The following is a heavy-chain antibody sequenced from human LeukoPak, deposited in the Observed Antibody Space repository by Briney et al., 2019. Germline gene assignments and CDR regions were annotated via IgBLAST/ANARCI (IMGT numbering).Heavy chain of an antibody. V-gene: IGHV3-21*01. D-gene: IGHD3-10*01. CDR1: VFTFSSYS. J-gene: IGHJ6*01. CDR3: ARDSMVLGVLEVYGMDV. Sequence: PGGSLRLSRAASVFTFSSYSMNWVRQAPGKGLEWVSSISSSSSYIYYADSVKGRFTISRDNAKNSLYLQMNSLRDEDTAVYYCARDSMVLGVLEVYGMDVWGQGTTVTVSS. CDR2: ISSSSSYI.